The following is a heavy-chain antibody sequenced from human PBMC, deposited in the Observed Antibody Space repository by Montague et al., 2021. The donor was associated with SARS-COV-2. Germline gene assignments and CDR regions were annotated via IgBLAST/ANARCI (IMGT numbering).Heavy chain of an antibody. V-gene: IGHV4-34*01. CDR1: GGSFTGYF. Sequence: SETLSLTCAVSGGSFTGYFWSWIRQPPGKGLEWIGEINHTGSTKHNPTLKSRVTIPVDTSKNQFSLKVTSMTAADTAIYYCARLGDRVVPAPILGVGPFYSDYYMDVWGQGTTVTVSS. J-gene: IGHJ6*03. CDR3: ARLGDRVVPAPILGVGPFYSDYYMDV. CDR2: INHTGST. D-gene: IGHD2-2*02.